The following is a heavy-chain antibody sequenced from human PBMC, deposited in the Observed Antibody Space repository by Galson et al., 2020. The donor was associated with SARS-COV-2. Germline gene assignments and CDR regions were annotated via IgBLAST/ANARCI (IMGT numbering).Heavy chain of an antibody. D-gene: IGHD2-21*02. CDR3: ARRACGGDCSSKFRWFDP. CDR2: IKKDGSEK. V-gene: IGHV3-7*01. CDR1: GFFFSNNW. Sequence: GGSLRLSCAASGFFFSNNWMSWVRQAPGRGLEWVANIKKDGSEKFYVESVKGRFTISRDNAENSLYLQMNDLRAEDTAVYYCARRACGGDCSSKFRWFDPWGQGTLVTVSS. J-gene: IGHJ5*02.